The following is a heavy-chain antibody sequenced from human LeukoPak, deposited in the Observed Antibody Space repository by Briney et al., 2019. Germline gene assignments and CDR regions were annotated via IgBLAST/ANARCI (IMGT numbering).Heavy chain of an antibody. CDR3: ARGADIVVVVAAPDY. CDR1: GFTFSDYS. D-gene: IGHD2-15*01. V-gene: IGHV3-23*01. J-gene: IGHJ4*02. Sequence: GGSLRLSCAASGFTFSDYSMNWVRQAPGKGLEWVSAISDSGNTYHADSVKGRFTISRDNSKNTLYLQMNSLRAEDTAVYYCARGADIVVVVAAPDYWGQGTLVTVSS. CDR2: ISDSGNT.